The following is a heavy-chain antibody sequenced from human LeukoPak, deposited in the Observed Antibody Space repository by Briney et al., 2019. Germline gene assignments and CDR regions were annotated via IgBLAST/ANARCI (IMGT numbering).Heavy chain of an antibody. CDR2: IIPILGIA. CDR3: ARSCSGGSCYESDFDY. J-gene: IGHJ4*02. CDR1: GGTFSSYT. D-gene: IGHD2-15*01. Sequence: SVKVSCKASGGTFSSYTISWVRQAPGQGLEWMVRIIPILGIANYAQKFQGRVTITADKSTSTAYMELSSLRSEATAVYYCARSCSGGSCYESDFDYWGQGTLVTVSS. V-gene: IGHV1-69*02.